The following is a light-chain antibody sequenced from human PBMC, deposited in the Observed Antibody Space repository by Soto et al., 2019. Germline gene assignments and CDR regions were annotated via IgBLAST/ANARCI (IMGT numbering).Light chain of an antibody. V-gene: IGLV2-8*01. J-gene: IGLJ1*01. Sequence: QSALTQPPSASGSPGQSVTISCTGTSSDVGGYNYVSWYQQHPGKAPKLLISEVSKRPSGVPDRFSGSKSGNTASLTVSGLQAEDEADYYCSSYAGSNIIVFGTGTKVTVL. CDR3: SSYAGSNIIV. CDR2: EVS. CDR1: SSDVGGYNY.